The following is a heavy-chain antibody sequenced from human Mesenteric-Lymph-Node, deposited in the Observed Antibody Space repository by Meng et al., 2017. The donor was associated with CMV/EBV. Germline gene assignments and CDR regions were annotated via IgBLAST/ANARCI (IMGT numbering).Heavy chain of an antibody. CDR2: IRYDGSNK. J-gene: IGHJ4*02. V-gene: IGHV3-30*02. CDR3: AKDRTSGYGSGSYVDY. D-gene: IGHD3-10*01. CDR1: GFTFSSYG. Sequence: GESLKISCAASGFTFSSYGMHWVRQAPGKGLEWVAFIRYDGSNKYYADSVKGRFTISRDNSKNTLYLQMNSLRAEDTAVYYCAKDRTSGYGSGSYVDYWGQGTLVTVSS.